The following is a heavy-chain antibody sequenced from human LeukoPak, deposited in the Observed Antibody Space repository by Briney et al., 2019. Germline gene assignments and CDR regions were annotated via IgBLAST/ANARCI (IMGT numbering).Heavy chain of an antibody. CDR3: ARGDASMATRFNY. CDR1: GLTFTNYW. V-gene: IGHV5-51*01. Sequence: GGPLKISCQTSGLTFTNYWIGGVRQMPGKGLEWLGIIYPGVSDTKYSPSFPGHVTMSADQSTSTAYLQWGSLKASYTAMYFCARGDASMATRFNYWGQGTLVTVSS. J-gene: IGHJ4*02. D-gene: IGHD6-6*01. CDR2: IYPGVSDT.